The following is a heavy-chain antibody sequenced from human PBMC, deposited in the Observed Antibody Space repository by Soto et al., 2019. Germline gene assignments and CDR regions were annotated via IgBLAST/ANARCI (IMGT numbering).Heavy chain of an antibody. CDR1: GYTFTTFN. CDR2: INPGNGNT. CDR3: VREIGGTSDAFDV. Sequence: QVQLVQSGAEVRKPGASVKVSCRTSGYTFTTFNIHWVRQDPGQGLEWMGWINPGNGNTKYSQKFQGRVAISRDTSATTTYMELSSLRSEDTAVYYCVREIGGTSDAFDVWGRGTMVTVSS. D-gene: IGHD3-16*01. J-gene: IGHJ3*01. V-gene: IGHV1-3*01.